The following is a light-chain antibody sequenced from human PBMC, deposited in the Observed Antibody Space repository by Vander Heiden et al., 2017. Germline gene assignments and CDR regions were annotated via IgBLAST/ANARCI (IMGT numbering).Light chain of an antibody. Sequence: QSALTRPASESGSPGQPITISCTGTSSDVGGYHYVSWYQQHPGKAPKLIIYDVNNEPSGVSSRFSGSKSGNTASLTISGLQAEDEADYYCCSYRSSSTSYVFGTGTKVTVL. CDR1: SSDVGGYHY. CDR3: CSYRSSSTSYV. CDR2: DVN. V-gene: IGLV2-14*01. J-gene: IGLJ1*01.